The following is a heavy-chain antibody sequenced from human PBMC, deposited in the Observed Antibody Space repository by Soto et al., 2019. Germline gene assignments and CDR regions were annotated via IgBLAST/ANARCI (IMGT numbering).Heavy chain of an antibody. CDR3: AKDTRYADYVRWFDS. CDR1: GFTFSSYA. D-gene: IGHD4-17*01. J-gene: IGHJ5*01. CDR2: ITASGGRT. V-gene: IGHV3-23*01. Sequence: EVHLLESGGGLVQPGGSLRLSCTASGFTFSSYAMTWVRQAPGRGLEGVSGITASGGRTFYADSVKGRFTISRDNSRSTLCLQMNSLRAEDTAVYYCAKDTRYADYVRWFDSWGQGTLVTVSS.